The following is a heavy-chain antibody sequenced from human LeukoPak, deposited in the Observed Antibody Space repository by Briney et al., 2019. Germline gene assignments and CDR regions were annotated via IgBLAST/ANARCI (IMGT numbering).Heavy chain of an antibody. CDR2: ISDGGSTT. CDR1: GFSFSTYE. CDR3: ARRVIVVGLDY. D-gene: IGHD3-22*01. V-gene: IGHV3-48*03. Sequence: GGSLRLPCTASGFSFSTYEMNWVRQAPGKGLEWVSYISDGGSTTYYAASVKGRFTISRDNAKNSLYLQMNNLRAEDTAVYSCARRVIVVGLDYWGQGTLVTVSS. J-gene: IGHJ4*02.